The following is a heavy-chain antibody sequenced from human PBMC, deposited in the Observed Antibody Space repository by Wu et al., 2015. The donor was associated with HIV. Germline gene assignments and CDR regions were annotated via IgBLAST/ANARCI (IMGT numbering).Heavy chain of an antibody. D-gene: IGHD4-11*01. Sequence: QVQLVQSGGEVKKPGASAKVACTTSGYNFDSYGVNWVRQAPGQGLEWMGWISGNNGKTKYSQKFQGRVTMTADTSTSTAYMELRSLRFDDTAMYYCARDPVRTITSRGNWFDPWGQGTLLTVSS. J-gene: IGHJ5*02. CDR2: ISGNNGKT. CDR3: ARDPVRTITSRGNWFDP. CDR1: GYNFDSYG. V-gene: IGHV1-18*01.